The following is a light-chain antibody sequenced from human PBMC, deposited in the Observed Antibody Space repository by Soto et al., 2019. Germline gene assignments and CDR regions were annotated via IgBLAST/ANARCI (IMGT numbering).Light chain of an antibody. V-gene: IGKV3-20*01. Sequence: EILLRQSPGTLSLSPGERATLSCRASQSISSSYLAWYQQKPGQAPRLLIYGPSSRATGIPDRLSGSGSGTDFTLTINRLEPEDFAVYYCQQYDSSPRTFGQGTKVDIK. J-gene: IGKJ1*01. CDR1: QSISSSY. CDR3: QQYDSSPRT. CDR2: GPS.